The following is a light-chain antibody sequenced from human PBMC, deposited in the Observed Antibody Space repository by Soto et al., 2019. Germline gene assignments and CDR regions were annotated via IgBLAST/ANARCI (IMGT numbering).Light chain of an antibody. CDR1: SSDVGGNKY. CDR2: EVS. CDR3: SSYTTSNSVL. V-gene: IGLV2-14*01. J-gene: IGLJ2*01. Sequence: QSALTQPASVSGSPGQSVTISCTGTSSDVGGNKYVSWYQQRPGKAPKVMIYEVSNRPSGVSNRFSGSKSGNTASLTISGLQAEDEAYYYCSSYTTSNSVLFGGGTKLTVL.